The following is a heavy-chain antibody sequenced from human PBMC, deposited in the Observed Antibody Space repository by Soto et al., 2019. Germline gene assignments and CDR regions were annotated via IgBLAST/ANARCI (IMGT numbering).Heavy chain of an antibody. J-gene: IGHJ6*02. D-gene: IGHD3-10*01. CDR1: GYSFTSYW. CDR2: IYPGDSDT. V-gene: IGHV5-51*01. CDR3: ARLGGHTLSYYYGMDV. Sequence: PGESLKFSCKGSGYSFTSYWIGWVRQMPGKGLEWMGIIYPGDSDTRYSPSFQGQVTISADKSISTAYLQWSSLKASDTAMYYCARLGGHTLSYYYGMDVWGQGTTVTVSS.